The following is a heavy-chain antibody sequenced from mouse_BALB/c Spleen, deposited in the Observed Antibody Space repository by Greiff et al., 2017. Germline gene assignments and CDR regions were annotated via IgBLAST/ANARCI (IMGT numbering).Heavy chain of an antibody. CDR2: ISNLAYSI. CDR3: ARDRYDEGGAMDY. J-gene: IGHJ4*01. Sequence: DVHLVESGGGLVQPGGSRKLSCAASGFTFSDYGMAWVRQAPGKGPEWVAFISNLAYSIYYADTVTGRFTISRENAKNTLYLEMSSLRSEDTAMYYCARDRYDEGGAMDYWGQGTSVTVSS. V-gene: IGHV5-15*02. CDR1: GFTFSDYG. D-gene: IGHD2-14*01.